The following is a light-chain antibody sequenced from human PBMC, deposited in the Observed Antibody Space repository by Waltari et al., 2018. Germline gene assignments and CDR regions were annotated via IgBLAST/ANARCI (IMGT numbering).Light chain of an antibody. V-gene: IGKV3-15*01. CDR2: GAS. Sequence: EIVRTQSPATLSVSPGERATLSCRASQSVSRNLAWYQQKPGQAPRLLIYGASTRATGIPARFSGSGSGTEFTLTISSLQSEDFAVYYCQQYNNWSFTFGPGTKVDIK. CDR3: QQYNNWSFT. J-gene: IGKJ3*01. CDR1: QSVSRN.